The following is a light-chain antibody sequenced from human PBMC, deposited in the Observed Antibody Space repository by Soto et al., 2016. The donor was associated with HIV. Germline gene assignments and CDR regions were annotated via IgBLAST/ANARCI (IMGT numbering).Light chain of an antibody. Sequence: IQMTQSPSSLSASVGDRITITCRASQDIRNFLAWFQQRPGKAPQSLVYAASLLHSGVPSKFSGSGSGTSFTLTISSLQPEDFATYYCQQYYTFPLTFGGGPRWRSN. CDR3: QQYYTFPLT. V-gene: IGKV1-16*02. CDR2: AAS. CDR1: QDIRNF. J-gene: IGKJ4*01.